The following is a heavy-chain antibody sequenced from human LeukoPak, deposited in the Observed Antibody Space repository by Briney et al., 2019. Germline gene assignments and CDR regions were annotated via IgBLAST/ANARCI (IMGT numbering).Heavy chain of an antibody. CDR3: ARLRYDFWSAQSHYYYYMDV. CDR1: GFTFSSYS. D-gene: IGHD3-3*01. CDR2: ISSSSSYI. J-gene: IGHJ6*03. Sequence: GGSLRLSCAAPGFTFSSYSMNWVRQAPGKGLEWVSSISSSSSYIYYADSVKGRFTISRDNAKDSLYLQMNSLRAEDTAVYYCARLRYDFWSAQSHYYYYMDVWGKGTTVTVSS. V-gene: IGHV3-21*01.